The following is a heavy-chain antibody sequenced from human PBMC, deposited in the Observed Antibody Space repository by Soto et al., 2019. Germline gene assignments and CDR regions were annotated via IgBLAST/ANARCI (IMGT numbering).Heavy chain of an antibody. CDR2: INAGNGDT. CDR1: GYTFTTYA. Sequence: QVQLVQSGAEVKKPGASVKVSCKASGYTFTTYAMHWVRQVPGQRPEWMGWINAGNGDTKYVQRFQDRVTFTRDTSASTAYMEVSSLRYEDTAVYYCAAVDMGDYWGQGTRVTVSS. CDR3: AAVDMGDY. D-gene: IGHD5-12*01. V-gene: IGHV1-3*01. J-gene: IGHJ4*02.